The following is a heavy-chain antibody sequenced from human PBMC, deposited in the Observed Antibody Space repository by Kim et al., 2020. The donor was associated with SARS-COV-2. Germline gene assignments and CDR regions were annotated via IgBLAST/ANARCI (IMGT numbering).Heavy chain of an antibody. D-gene: IGHD3-10*01. CDR3: ARRPYYYGSGSYYNGGKFDP. Sequence: SETLSLTCTVSGGSISSGGYYWSWIRQHPGKGLEWIGYIYYSGSTYYNPSLKSRVTISVDTSKNQFSLKLSSVTAADTAVYYCARRPYYYGSGSYYNGGKFDPWGQGTLVTVSS. V-gene: IGHV4-31*03. CDR1: GGSISSGGYY. J-gene: IGHJ5*02. CDR2: IYYSGST.